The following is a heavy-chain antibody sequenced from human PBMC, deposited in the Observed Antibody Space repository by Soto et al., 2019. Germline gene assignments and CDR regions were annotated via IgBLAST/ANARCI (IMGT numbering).Heavy chain of an antibody. J-gene: IGHJ5*02. CDR1: GDSISSYY. CDR2: IYYSGST. D-gene: IGHD5-12*01. V-gene: IGHV4-59*01. CDR3: ARGVATIGP. Sequence: QVQLQESGPRLVKPSETLSLTCTVSGDSISSYYWTWIRQPPGKGLEWIGYIYYSGSTNYNLSLKSRVTISVDPSKQQFSLKLTTVTAADTAVYDCARGVATIGPWGQGTLVTVSS.